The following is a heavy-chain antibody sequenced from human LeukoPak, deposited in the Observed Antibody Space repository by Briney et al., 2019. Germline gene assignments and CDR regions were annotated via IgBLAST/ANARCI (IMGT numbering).Heavy chain of an antibody. CDR2: ISGSGGST. CDR1: GFTFSSDA. D-gene: IGHD6-19*01. J-gene: IGHJ5*02. V-gene: IGHV3-23*01. CDR3: AKDRKYSSGGYP. Sequence: GGSLRLSCAASGFTFSSDAMSWVRQAPGKGLEWVSAISGSGGSTYYADSVKGRFTIYRDNSKNTLYLQMNSLRAEERAGNYCAKDRKYSSGGYPGAQKTLVSVSS.